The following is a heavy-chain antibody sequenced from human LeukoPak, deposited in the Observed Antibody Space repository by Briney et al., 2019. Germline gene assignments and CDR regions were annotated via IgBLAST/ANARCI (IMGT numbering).Heavy chain of an antibody. D-gene: IGHD2-15*01. CDR3: ARSPEIVDYYMDV. V-gene: IGHV4-30-4*08. CDR2: IYYSGST. Sequence: SETLSLTCTVSGGSISSGDYDWSWIRQPPGKGMEWIGYIYYSGSTYNNPSLKSRVTISVDTSKNQFSLKLSSVTAADTAVYYCARSPEIVDYYMDVWGKGTTVTVSS. CDR1: GGSISSGDYD. J-gene: IGHJ6*03.